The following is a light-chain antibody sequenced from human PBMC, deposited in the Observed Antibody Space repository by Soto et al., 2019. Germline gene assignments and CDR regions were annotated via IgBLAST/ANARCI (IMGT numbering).Light chain of an antibody. J-gene: IGKJ1*01. CDR1: QGISDF. CDR2: GAS. Sequence: DIQMTQSPSSLSASVGDRVTITCRASQGISDFLAWYQQKPGKVPKVLIYGASTLQTGVPSRFSGSGSGTDFTLNITSLQPEDVATYFCQKYDRAPWTFGQGTKVEIK. CDR3: QKYDRAPWT. V-gene: IGKV1-27*01.